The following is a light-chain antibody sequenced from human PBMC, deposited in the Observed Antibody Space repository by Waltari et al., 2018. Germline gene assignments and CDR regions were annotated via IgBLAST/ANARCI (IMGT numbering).Light chain of an antibody. CDR3: QQSYSSPRT. J-gene: IGKJ1*01. CDR1: QSIGSN. Sequence: DIQMTQSPSSLSASVGDRVTITCRASQSIGSNLSWYQQKPGKAPKLLIYGASSLQSGVPSRFSASGSGTYFTLTISSLQPEDFASYYCQQSYSSPRTFGQGTKVEVK. V-gene: IGKV1-39*01. CDR2: GAS.